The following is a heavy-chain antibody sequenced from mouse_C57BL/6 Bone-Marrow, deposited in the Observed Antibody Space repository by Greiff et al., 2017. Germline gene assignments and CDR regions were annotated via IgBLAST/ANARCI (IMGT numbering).Heavy chain of an antibody. CDR2: IRNKANGYTT. V-gene: IGHV7-3*01. Sequence: EVKLMESGGGLVQPGGSLSLSCAASGFTFTDYYMSWVRQPPGKALEWLGFIRNKANGYTTEYSASVKGRVTISRDNSQSILYLQMNALGAADSATYYCARNIVGSSYLRGYWGQGTSVTVSS. J-gene: IGHJ4*01. CDR1: GFTFTDYY. CDR3: ARNIVGSSYLRGY. D-gene: IGHD1-1*01.